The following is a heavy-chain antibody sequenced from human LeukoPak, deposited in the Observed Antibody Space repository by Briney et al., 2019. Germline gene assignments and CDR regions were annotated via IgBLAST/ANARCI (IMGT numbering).Heavy chain of an antibody. CDR1: GYTFTGYY. CDR2: INPNSGGT. J-gene: IGHJ4*02. D-gene: IGHD6-19*01. CDR3: ARGRSIAVAGRNIAPLDNDY. Sequence: ASVRVSCKASGYTFTGYYMHWVRQAPGQGLEWMGWINPNSGGTNYAQKFQGRVTMTRETSISTAYMELSRLRSDDTAVYYCARGRSIAVAGRNIAPLDNDYWGQGTLVTVSS. V-gene: IGHV1-2*02.